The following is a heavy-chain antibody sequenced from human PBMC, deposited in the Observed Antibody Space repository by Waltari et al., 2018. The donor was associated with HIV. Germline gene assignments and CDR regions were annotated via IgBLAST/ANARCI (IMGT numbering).Heavy chain of an antibody. CDR3: AHRRLARAVAGTLYNWFDP. CDR1: GFSLSTSGVG. D-gene: IGHD6-19*01. V-gene: IGHV2-5*01. J-gene: IGHJ5*02. Sequence: QITLKESGPTLVKPTQTLTLTCTFSGFSLSTSGVGVDWLRQPPGKAPECLALIYWNDDKRYSPSLKSRLTITKDTSKNQVVLTMTNMDPVDTATYYCAHRRLARAVAGTLYNWFDPWGQGILVTVSS. CDR2: IYWNDDK.